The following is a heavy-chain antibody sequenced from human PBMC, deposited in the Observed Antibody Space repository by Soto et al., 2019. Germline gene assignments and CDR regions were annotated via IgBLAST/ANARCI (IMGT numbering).Heavy chain of an antibody. D-gene: IGHD2-8*02. J-gene: IGHJ4*02. CDR3: ARGDYGTGGYPFPYFDY. CDR2: INPDSGAT. CDR1: GYSFTGYY. Sequence: ASVKVSCKASGYSFTGYYIHWVRQAPGQGLEWMGWINPDSGATNYAQNFQGRVTLTSDTSISTASMDLTGLTSDDTAVYYCARGDYGTGGYPFPYFDYWGQGTLVTVSS. V-gene: IGHV1-2*02.